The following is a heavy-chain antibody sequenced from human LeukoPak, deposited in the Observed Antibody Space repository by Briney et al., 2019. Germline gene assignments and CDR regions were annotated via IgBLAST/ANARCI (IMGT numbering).Heavy chain of an antibody. Sequence: PSQTLSLTCTVSGVSISSGGYYWSWLRQHPGKGLEWIAYIYYSGSTYYNPSLKSRVTISVDTSKNQFSLKLSSVTAADTAVYYCARGRYCSSTSCYTPFDYWGQGTLVTVSS. CDR1: GVSISSGGYY. CDR3: ARGRYCSSTSCYTPFDY. CDR2: IYYSGST. J-gene: IGHJ4*02. D-gene: IGHD2-2*02. V-gene: IGHV4-31*03.